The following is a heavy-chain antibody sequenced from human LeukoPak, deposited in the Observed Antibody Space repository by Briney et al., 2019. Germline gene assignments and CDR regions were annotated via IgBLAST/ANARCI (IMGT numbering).Heavy chain of an antibody. J-gene: IGHJ4*02. V-gene: IGHV3-23*01. CDR2: ISGSGGST. D-gene: IGHD2-15*01. CDR1: GFTFSSYA. Sequence: GGSLRLSCAASGFTFSSYAMSWVRQAPGKGLEWVSAISGSGGSTYYADSVKGRFTISRDNSKKTLYLQMNSLRAEDTAVYYCAKDPDVVVVAATPVYWGQGTLVTVSS. CDR3: AKDPDVVVVAATPVY.